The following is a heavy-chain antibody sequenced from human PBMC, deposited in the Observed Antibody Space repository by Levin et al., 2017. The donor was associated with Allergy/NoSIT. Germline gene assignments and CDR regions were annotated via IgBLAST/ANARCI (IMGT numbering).Heavy chain of an antibody. CDR2: IISSGGST. J-gene: IGHJ4*02. Sequence: GESLKIPCAASGFTFSSYAMNWVRQAPGKGLEWVSSIISSGGSTYYADSVKGRFTIYRDNSKSTLYLQMNSLRAEDAAVYYCAKPGRGMVGASYFDYWGQGSLVTVSS. V-gene: IGHV3-23*01. CDR3: AKPGRGMVGASYFDY. D-gene: IGHD1-26*01. CDR1: GFTFSSYA.